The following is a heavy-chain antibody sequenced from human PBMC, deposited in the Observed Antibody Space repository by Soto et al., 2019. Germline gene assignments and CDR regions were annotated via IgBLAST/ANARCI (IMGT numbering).Heavy chain of an antibody. CDR1: GASISRIGFH. D-gene: IGHD3-10*01. Sequence: QLQLQESGPGLVKPSETLSLTCAVSGASISRIGFHWGWIRQPPGQGLEWIGSIYDAGTTFYTSSLKSRVTISADTSKNHFSLKLSSVTAADTAVYYCARRGSGHTFDYWGQGTLVTVSS. CDR3: ARRGSGHTFDY. CDR2: IYDAGTT. J-gene: IGHJ4*02. V-gene: IGHV4-39*01.